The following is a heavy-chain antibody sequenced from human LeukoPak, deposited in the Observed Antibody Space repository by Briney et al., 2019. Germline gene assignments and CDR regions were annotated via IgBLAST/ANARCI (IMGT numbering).Heavy chain of an antibody. D-gene: IGHD1-1*01. CDR1: GFTFSSYG. CDR2: MSYDGSNK. J-gene: IGHJ4*02. V-gene: IGHV3-30*18. Sequence: GGSLRLSCAASGFTFSSYGMHWVRQAPGKGLEWVAVMSYDGSNKYYADSVKGRFTISRDNSKNTLYLQMNSLRAEDTAVYYCAKGGALEDWGQGTLVTVSS. CDR3: AKGGALED.